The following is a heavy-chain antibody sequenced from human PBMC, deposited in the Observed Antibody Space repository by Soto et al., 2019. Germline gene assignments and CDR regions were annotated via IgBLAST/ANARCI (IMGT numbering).Heavy chain of an antibody. Sequence: SETLSLTCAVSGGSISSGGYSWSWIRQTPGKGLEWIGYIYHSGSTYYNPSLKSRVTISVDTSKNQFSLKLSSVTAADTAVYYCARHPSRRYYDSSGYYYPLVYGMDVWGQGTTVTVSS. CDR2: IYHSGST. CDR1: GGSISSGGYS. J-gene: IGHJ6*02. CDR3: ARHPSRRYYDSSGYYYPLVYGMDV. V-gene: IGHV4-30-2*01. D-gene: IGHD3-22*01.